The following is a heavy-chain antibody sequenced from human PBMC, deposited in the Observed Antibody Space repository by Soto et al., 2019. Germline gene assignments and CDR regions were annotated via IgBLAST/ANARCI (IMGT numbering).Heavy chain of an antibody. Sequence: GESLKISCKGSGYSFTSYWISWVRQMPGKGLEWMGRIDPSDSYTNYSPSFQGHVTISADKSISTAYLQWSSLKASDTAMYYCARGNWNYVVLDYWGQGTLVTVSS. J-gene: IGHJ4*02. CDR2: IDPSDSYT. D-gene: IGHD1-7*01. CDR3: ARGNWNYVVLDY. CDR1: GYSFTSYW. V-gene: IGHV5-10-1*01.